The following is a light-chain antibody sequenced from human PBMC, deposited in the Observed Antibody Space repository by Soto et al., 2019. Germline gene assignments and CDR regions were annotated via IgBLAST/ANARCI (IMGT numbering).Light chain of an antibody. CDR2: GAS. Sequence: IVLTQSPVILSLSPGERATLSCRASPSFSNNYLALYQQTPGQAPRLLLYGASNRAIGIPSRFGGGGSGTDFTRTISRLYPEDVAFYYYQRYNNWPWTFGQGTKVDIK. CDR3: QRYNNWPWT. J-gene: IGKJ1*01. CDR1: PSFSNNY. V-gene: IGKV3-20*01.